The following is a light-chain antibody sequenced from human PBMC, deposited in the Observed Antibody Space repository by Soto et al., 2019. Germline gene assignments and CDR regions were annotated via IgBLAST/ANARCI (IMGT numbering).Light chain of an antibody. CDR1: RSVSSS. CDR2: DTS. CDR3: QQYVHWPPGA. J-gene: IGKJ1*01. Sequence: EIVVTQSPATLSVSPGERVTLSCRASRSVSSSLAWYQQRPGQAPRLLISDTSTRAAGIAARFSGSGSGTEFTLTISSLQSEDSAVYYCQQYVHWPPGAFGQGTTVEIK. V-gene: IGKV3-15*01.